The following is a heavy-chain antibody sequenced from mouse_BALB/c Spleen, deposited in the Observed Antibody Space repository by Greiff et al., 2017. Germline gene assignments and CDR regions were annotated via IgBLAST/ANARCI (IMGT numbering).Heavy chain of an antibody. V-gene: IGHV1-54*01. J-gene: IGHJ4*01. Sequence: VKLQESGAELVRPGTSVKVSCKASGYAFTNYLIEWVKQRPGQGLEWIGVINPGSGGTNYNEKFKGKATLTADKSSSTAYMQLSSLTSDDSAVYFCAREGIYSDAMDYWGQGTSVTVSS. CDR2: INPGSGGT. CDR1: GYAFTNYL. CDR3: AREGIYSDAMDY. D-gene: IGHD2-1*01.